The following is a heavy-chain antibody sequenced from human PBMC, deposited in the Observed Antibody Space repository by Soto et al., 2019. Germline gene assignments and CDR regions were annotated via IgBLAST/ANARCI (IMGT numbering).Heavy chain of an antibody. CDR1: GGTFSSYA. V-gene: IGHV1-69*01. CDR2: IIPIFGTE. Sequence: QVQLVQSGAEVKKPGSSVRVSCKASGGTFSSYAISWVRQAPGQGLEWMGGIIPIFGTENYAQKFQGRVTITADESTSIAYMELSSLRSEETAVYYCARDRIAGSKYYYGMDVWGQGTTVTVSS. J-gene: IGHJ6*02. CDR3: ARDRIAGSKYYYGMDV. D-gene: IGHD6-13*01.